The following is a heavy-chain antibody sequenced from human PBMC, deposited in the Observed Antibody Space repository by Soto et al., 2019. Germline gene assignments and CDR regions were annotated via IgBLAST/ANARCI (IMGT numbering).Heavy chain of an antibody. CDR1: GFNFNTYS. D-gene: IGHD5-12*01. CDR2: ISSNSRNI. CDR3: VRGEYRDIFDY. J-gene: IGHJ4*02. V-gene: IGHV3-48*02. Sequence: EVPLVESGGGLVQPGGSLRLACAASGFNFNTYSMTWVRQAPGKGPEWVGLISSNSRNIYYAASVKGRITISRDNAKNTLYLQINGLRDEDTAVYFCVRGEYRDIFDYWGQGTLVIVSS.